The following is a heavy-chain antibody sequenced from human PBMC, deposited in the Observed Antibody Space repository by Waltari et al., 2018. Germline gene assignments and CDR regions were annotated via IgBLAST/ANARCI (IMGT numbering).Heavy chain of an antibody. Sequence: QVQLVESGGGVVQPGRSLRLSCAASGFTFSSYAMHWVRQAPGKGLEWVAVISYDGSNKYYADSVKGRFTISRDNSKNTLYLQMNSLRAEDTAVYYCARGYSSSWYWGFFDYWGQGTLVTVSS. V-gene: IGHV3-30-3*01. J-gene: IGHJ4*02. CDR2: ISYDGSNK. CDR3: ARGYSSSWYWGFFDY. D-gene: IGHD6-13*01. CDR1: GFTFSSYA.